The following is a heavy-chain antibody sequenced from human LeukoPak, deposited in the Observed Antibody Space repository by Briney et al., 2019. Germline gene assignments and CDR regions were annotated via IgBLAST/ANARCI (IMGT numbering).Heavy chain of an antibody. CDR1: GFTLSGYW. Sequence: GGSLRLSCVGSGFTLSGYWMSWVRQAPAKGLEWAAHMNQDGSQKYYVDSVKGRFTISRDNAKNSLFLQMNSLRVEDTAVYYCARGVASDVDFWGQGTLVTVSS. D-gene: IGHD2-21*01. CDR2: MNQDGSQK. CDR3: ARGVASDVDF. J-gene: IGHJ4*02. V-gene: IGHV3-7*05.